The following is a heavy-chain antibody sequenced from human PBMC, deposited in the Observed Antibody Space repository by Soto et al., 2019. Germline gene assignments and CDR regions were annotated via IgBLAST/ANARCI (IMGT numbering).Heavy chain of an antibody. Sequence: QVQLQESGPGLVKPSETLSLTYTVSGGSISSYYWIWIRQPPGKGLEWIGYIYYSGSTNYNPSLKSRVTISVDTSKNQFSLKLSSVTAADTAVYYCARRGGRRFDYWGQGTLVTVSS. CDR2: IYYSGST. CDR1: GGSISSYY. J-gene: IGHJ4*02. D-gene: IGHD3-16*01. CDR3: ARRGGRRFDY. V-gene: IGHV4-59*08.